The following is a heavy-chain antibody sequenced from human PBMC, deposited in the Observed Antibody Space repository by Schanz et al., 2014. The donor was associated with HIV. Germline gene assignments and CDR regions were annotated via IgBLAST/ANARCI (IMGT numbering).Heavy chain of an antibody. CDR2: INPNSGGT. Sequence: QVQLVQSGAEVKKPGASVRVSCKASGYTFSKNDINWVRQAPGQGLEWMGWINPNSGGTNYAQKFQGRVTITADESTSTAYMELSSLRSEDTAVYYCASGRFDTVIWWGDAFLIWGRGTMVTVSS. V-gene: IGHV1-8*03. CDR1: GYTFSKND. D-gene: IGHD5-18*01. CDR3: ASGRFDTVIWWGDAFLI. J-gene: IGHJ3*02.